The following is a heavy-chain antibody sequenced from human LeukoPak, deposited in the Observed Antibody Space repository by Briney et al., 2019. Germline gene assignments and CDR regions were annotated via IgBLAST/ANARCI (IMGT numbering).Heavy chain of an antibody. CDR2: IYHGGST. CDR1: GGSISSSNW. Sequence: SETLSLTCAVSGGSISSSNWWSWVRQPPGKGLEWIGEIYHGGSTNYNPSLKSRVTISVDKSKNQFSLKLSSVTAADTAVYYCARSGGYYYYYMDVWGKGTTVTVSS. CDR3: ARSGGYYYYYMDV. V-gene: IGHV4-4*02. J-gene: IGHJ6*03.